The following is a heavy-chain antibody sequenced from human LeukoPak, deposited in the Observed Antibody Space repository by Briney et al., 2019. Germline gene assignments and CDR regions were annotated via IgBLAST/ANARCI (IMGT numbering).Heavy chain of an antibody. D-gene: IGHD3-22*01. CDR1: GHSISSGDYY. V-gene: IGHV4-61*02. CDR2: ISSSGST. Sequence: SQTLSLTCTVSGHSISSGDYYWRWIRQPAGKGLEWIGRISSSGSTNYNPSLKSRVTISVDTSKNQFSLKLSSVTAADTAVYFCARGPYSYDSSGAFDIWGQGTMVTVSS. CDR3: ARGPYSYDSSGAFDI. J-gene: IGHJ3*02.